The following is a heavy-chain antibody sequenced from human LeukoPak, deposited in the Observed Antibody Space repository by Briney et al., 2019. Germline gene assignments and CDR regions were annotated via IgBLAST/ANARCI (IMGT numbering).Heavy chain of an antibody. J-gene: IGHJ4*02. CDR3: ARRGKSYGDADY. CDR1: GGSISSNSYY. CDR2: IYYSGST. D-gene: IGHD5-18*01. V-gene: IGHV4-39*01. Sequence: KPSETLSLTCAVSGGSISSNSYYWGWIRQPPGKGLEWIGSIYYSGSTYYNPSLKSRVTISVDTSKNQFSLRLNSVTAADTAVYYCARRGKSYGDADYWGQGTLVTVSS.